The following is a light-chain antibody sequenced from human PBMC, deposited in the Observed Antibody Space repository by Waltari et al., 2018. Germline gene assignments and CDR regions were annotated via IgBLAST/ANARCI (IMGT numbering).Light chain of an antibody. CDR3: QVWDDVTDSGV. CDR2: YDS. J-gene: IGLJ3*02. Sequence: YVLTQPPSVSVDPGKTARLTSGGDNIGSKGVSGYQQKQGQAPVLVMFYDSDRPSEIPERFSGSNTGNTATLTISWVEAGDEADYHCQVWDDVTDSGVFGGGTKLTVL. V-gene: IGLV3-21*04. CDR1: NIGSKG.